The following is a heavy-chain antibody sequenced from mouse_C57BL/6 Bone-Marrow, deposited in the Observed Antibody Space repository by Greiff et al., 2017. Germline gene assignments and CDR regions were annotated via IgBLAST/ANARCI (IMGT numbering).Heavy chain of an antibody. D-gene: IGHD2-10*01. CDR2: IDPENGDT. J-gene: IGHJ2*01. Sequence: EVQLQQSGAELVRPGASVKLSCTASGFNIKDDYMHWVKQRPEQGLEWIGWIDPENGDTEYASKVQGKATITADTSSNTTYLQLSSLTSEDTAVYYCTTDSPPLQDWGKGTTLTVSS. CDR1: GFNIKDDY. CDR3: TTDSPPLQD. V-gene: IGHV14-4*01.